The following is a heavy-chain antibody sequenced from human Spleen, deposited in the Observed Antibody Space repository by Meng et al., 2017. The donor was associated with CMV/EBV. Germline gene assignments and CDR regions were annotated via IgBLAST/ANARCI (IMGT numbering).Heavy chain of an antibody. J-gene: IGHJ4*02. CDR3: ARARGSGYDFDY. CDR2: ISSSGSTI. D-gene: IGHD5-12*01. CDR1: GFTFSSYE. V-gene: IGHV3-48*03. Sequence: GGSLRLSCAASGFTFSSYEMNWVRQAAGKGLEWVSYISSSGSTIYYADSVKGRFTISRDNAKNSLYLQMNSLRAEDTAVYYCARARGSGYDFDYWGQGTLVTVSS.